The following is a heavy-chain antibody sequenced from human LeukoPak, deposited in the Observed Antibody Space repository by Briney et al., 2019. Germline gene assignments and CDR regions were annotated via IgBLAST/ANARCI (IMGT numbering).Heavy chain of an antibody. CDR3: ARERGLLLDP. CDR2: INPSGGST. Sequence: ASVKVSCKASGYTSTSYYMHWVRQAPGQGLEWMGIINPSGGSTSYAQKFQGRVTMTRNTSISTAYMELSSLRSEDTAVYYCARERGLLLDPWGQGTLVTVSS. CDR1: GYTSTSYY. D-gene: IGHD2/OR15-2a*01. J-gene: IGHJ5*02. V-gene: IGHV1-46*01.